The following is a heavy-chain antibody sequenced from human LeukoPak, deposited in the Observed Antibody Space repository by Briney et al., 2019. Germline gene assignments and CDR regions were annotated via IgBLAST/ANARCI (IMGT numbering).Heavy chain of an antibody. CDR2: ISSSSSTI. J-gene: IGHJ6*02. CDR3: AREELLWFGESLYGMDV. V-gene: IGHV3-48*04. Sequence: GGSLRLSCAASGFTFSSYSMNWVRQAPGKGLEWVSYISSSSSTIYYADSVKGRFTISRDNAKNSLYLQMNSLRAEDTAVYYCAREELLWFGESLYGMDVWGQGTTVTVSS. CDR1: GFTFSSYS. D-gene: IGHD3-10*01.